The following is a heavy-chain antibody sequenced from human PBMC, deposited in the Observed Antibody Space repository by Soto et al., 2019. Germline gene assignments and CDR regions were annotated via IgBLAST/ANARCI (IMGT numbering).Heavy chain of an antibody. CDR1: GGSISSDSYY. D-gene: IGHD1-1*01. CDR2: ISYSGST. V-gene: IGHV4-39*01. J-gene: IGHJ5*02. CDR3: AKQGGKYGIRSFDP. Sequence: LETLPLTCTVSGGSISSDSYYWGWIRQSPEKGLEWIASISYSGSTYYNPSLKSRVTISVDTSKNQFSLRLTSVTAADTAVYYCAKQGGKYGIRSFDPWGQGTLVTVSS.